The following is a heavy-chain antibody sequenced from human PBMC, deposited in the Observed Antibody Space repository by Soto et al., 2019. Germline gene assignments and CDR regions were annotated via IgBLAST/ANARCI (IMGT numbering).Heavy chain of an antibody. V-gene: IGHV1-18*01. CDR1: GYTFTSYG. D-gene: IGHD2-15*01. J-gene: IGHJ4*02. CDR2: ISAYNGNT. Sequence: ASVKVSCKASGYTFTSYGISWVRQAPGQGLEWMGWISAYNGNTNYAQKLQGRVTKTTDTSTSTAYMELRSLRSDDTAVYYCARVPVVVAEGYFDYWGQGTLVTVSS. CDR3: ARVPVVVAEGYFDY.